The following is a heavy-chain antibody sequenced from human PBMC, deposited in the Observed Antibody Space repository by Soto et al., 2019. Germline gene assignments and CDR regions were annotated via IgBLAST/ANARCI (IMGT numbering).Heavy chain of an antibody. J-gene: IGHJ6*02. Sequence: GASVKVSCKASGYTFTSYGISWVRQALGQGLEWMGWISAYNGNTNYAQKLQGRVTMTTDTSTSTAYMELRSLRSDDTAVYYCARDLTRPQLYDFWSGYPSGMDVWGQGTTVTVSS. CDR1: GYTFTSYG. CDR3: ARDLTRPQLYDFWSGYPSGMDV. D-gene: IGHD3-3*01. CDR2: ISAYNGNT. V-gene: IGHV1-18*04.